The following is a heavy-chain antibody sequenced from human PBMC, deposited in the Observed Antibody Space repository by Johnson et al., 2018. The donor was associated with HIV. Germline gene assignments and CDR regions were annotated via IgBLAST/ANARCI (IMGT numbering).Heavy chain of an antibody. Sequence: VQLVESGGGVVRPGGSLRLSCAAAGFTFDDYGMNWVRQAPGKGLEWVSYISSSGSTIYYADSVKGRFTISRDNAKNSLYLQRNSLSAEDTAVYYCARDGESQQLPLGDAFDIWGQGTMVTVSS. CDR2: ISSSGSTI. J-gene: IGHJ3*02. CDR3: ARDGESQQLPLGDAFDI. D-gene: IGHD6-13*01. CDR1: GFTFDDYG. V-gene: IGHV3-48*03.